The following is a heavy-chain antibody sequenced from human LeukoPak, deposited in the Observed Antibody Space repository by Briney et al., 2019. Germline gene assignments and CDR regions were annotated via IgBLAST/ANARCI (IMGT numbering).Heavy chain of an antibody. Sequence: ASVKVSCKASGGTFSSYAISWVRQAPGQGLEWMGWINPNSGGTNYAQKFQGRVTMTRDTSISTAYMELSRLRSDDTAVYYCARVKYGDYVAYFDLWGRGTLVTVSS. J-gene: IGHJ2*01. CDR2: INPNSGGT. CDR3: ARVKYGDYVAYFDL. V-gene: IGHV1-2*02. CDR1: GGTFSSYA. D-gene: IGHD4-17*01.